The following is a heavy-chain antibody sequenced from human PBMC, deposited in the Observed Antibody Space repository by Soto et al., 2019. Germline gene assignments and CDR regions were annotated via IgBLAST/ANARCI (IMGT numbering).Heavy chain of an antibody. Sequence: GGSLRLSCATSGLTFSNFDMHWVGQVPGKGLEWVSAIGAARDPYYLGSVKGRFTISRENAKNSVYLQMNDLRAGDSAVYYCARAYTGRLPRRADYYYAMDVWGQGTTVTVSS. CDR1: GLTFSNFD. J-gene: IGHJ6*02. CDR2: IGAARDP. V-gene: IGHV3-13*05. CDR3: ARAYTGRLPRRADYYYAMDV. D-gene: IGHD2-2*02.